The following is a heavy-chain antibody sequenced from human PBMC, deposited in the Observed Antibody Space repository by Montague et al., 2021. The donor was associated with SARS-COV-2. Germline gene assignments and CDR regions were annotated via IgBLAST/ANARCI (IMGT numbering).Heavy chain of an antibody. Sequence: SETLSLTCAVYGGSFGDYFWSWIRQPPGKGLEWIGDINQSGSTKYIASLKSRVTMSVDTSKNQVSLRLTSVTAADTAVYYCARRETRLPVHSAFPVWLGDLFADWFDPWGRGTLVIVSS. D-gene: IGHD3-10*01. V-gene: IGHV4-34*01. CDR1: GGSFGDYF. J-gene: IGHJ5*02. CDR3: ARRETRLPVHSAFPVWLGDLFADWFDP. CDR2: INQSGST.